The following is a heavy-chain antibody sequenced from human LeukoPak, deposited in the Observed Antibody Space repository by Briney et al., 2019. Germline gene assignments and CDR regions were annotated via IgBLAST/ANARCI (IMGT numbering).Heavy chain of an antibody. D-gene: IGHD3-9*01. V-gene: IGHV3-7*01. J-gene: IGHJ5*02. CDR3: ARDVAYYDILTGYYSSSWFDP. Sequence: GGSLRLSCAASGFTFSSYWMSWVRQAPGKGLEWVANIKQDGSEKYYVDSVKGRFTISRDNAKNSLYLQMNSLRAEDTAVYYCARDVAYYDILTGYYSSSWFDPWGQGTLVTVSS. CDR2: IKQDGSEK. CDR1: GFTFSSYW.